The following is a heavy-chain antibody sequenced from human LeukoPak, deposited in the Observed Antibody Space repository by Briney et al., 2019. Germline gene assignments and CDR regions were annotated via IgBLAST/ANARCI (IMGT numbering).Heavy chain of an antibody. V-gene: IGHV4-34*01. D-gene: IGHD6-13*01. CDR1: GGSFSGYY. CDR2: INHSGST. Sequence: SETLSLTCAAYGGSFSGYYWSWIRQPPGKGLEWIGEINHSGSTNYNPSLKSRVTISVDTSKNQFSLKLSSVTAADTAVYYCARSRIAAAGTGYVWGQGTTVTVSS. CDR3: ARSRIAAAGTGYV. J-gene: IGHJ6*02.